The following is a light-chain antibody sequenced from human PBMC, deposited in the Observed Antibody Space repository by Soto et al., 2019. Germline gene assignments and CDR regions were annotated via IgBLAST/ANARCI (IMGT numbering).Light chain of an antibody. CDR3: QVWDSSSEYVV. V-gene: IGLV3-21*02. CDR2: DDN. J-gene: IGLJ2*01. Sequence: SYELTQPPSVSVAPGQTARITCGGNNIGSKRVHWYQQKPGQAPVLVVYDDNDRPSGIPERFSGSNSGNTATLTISRVEAGDEADYYCQVWDSSSEYVVFGGGTKVTVL. CDR1: NIGSKR.